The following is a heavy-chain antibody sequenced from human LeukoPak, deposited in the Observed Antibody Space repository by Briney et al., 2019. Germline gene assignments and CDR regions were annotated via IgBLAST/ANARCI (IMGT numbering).Heavy chain of an antibody. V-gene: IGHV4-59*01. CDR3: ARSHSVWSSFDY. D-gene: IGHD3-16*01. J-gene: IGHJ4*02. CDR2: IYYSGST. Sequence: SETLSLTCTVSGGSISSYYWSWIRQPPGKGLEWIGYIYYSGSTNYNPSLKSRVTISVDTSKNQFSLKLSSVTAADTAVYYCARSHSVWSSFDYWGQGTLVTVSS. CDR1: GGSISSYY.